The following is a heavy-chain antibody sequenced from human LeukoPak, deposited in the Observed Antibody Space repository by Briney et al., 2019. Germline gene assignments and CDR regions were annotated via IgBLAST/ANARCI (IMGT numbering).Heavy chain of an antibody. CDR1: GFTFSSYW. Sequence: GGSLRLSCAASGFTFSSYWMTWVRQAPGKGLEWVANINDDGSDANYVDSVKGRFTISRDNAKNSLYLQMNSLRAEDTALYYCAKDDGSGSYYSDTVFDYWGQGTLVTVSS. CDR3: AKDDGSGSYYSDTVFDY. J-gene: IGHJ4*02. CDR2: INDDGSDA. D-gene: IGHD3-10*01. V-gene: IGHV3-7*03.